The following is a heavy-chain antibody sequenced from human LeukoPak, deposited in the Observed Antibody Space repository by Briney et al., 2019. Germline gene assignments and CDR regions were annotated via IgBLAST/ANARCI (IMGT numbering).Heavy chain of an antibody. D-gene: IGHD3-10*01. J-gene: IGHJ4*02. CDR3: ARVVSPYYYGSGSYSHFDY. Sequence: ASVKVSCKASGYTFTGYHMHWVRQAPGQGLEWMGWINPNSGGTNYAQKFQGRVTMTRDTSISTAYMELSRLRSDDTAVYYCARVVSPYYYGSGSYSHFDYWGQGTLVTVSS. V-gene: IGHV1-2*02. CDR1: GYTFTGYH. CDR2: INPNSGGT.